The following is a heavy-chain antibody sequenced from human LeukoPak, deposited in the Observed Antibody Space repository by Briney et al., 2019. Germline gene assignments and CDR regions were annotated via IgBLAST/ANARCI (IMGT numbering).Heavy chain of an antibody. J-gene: IGHJ4*02. CDR3: AKRRGAARTGKEYQFDY. CDR2: ISASGGNT. V-gene: IGHV3-23*01. D-gene: IGHD6-6*01. Sequence: PGGSLRLSCAASGFTFSNYAMNWVRQAPGKGLEWVSVISASGGNTNYADSVKGRFTISRDNSKDTLYLQMYSLRAEDTAVYYCAKRRGAARTGKEYQFDYGGQGTLVTVS. CDR1: GFTFSNYA.